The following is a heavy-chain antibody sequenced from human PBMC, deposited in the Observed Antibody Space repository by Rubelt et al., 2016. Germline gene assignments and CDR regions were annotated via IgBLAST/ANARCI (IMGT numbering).Heavy chain of an antibody. D-gene: IGHD6-19*01. Sequence: EVQLVESGGGLIQPGESLKLSCAASGFTVSSYYLSWVRQAPGKGPEWVSTIHSGGRTFYSDSVKGRFTISSDNSKNTLYLQMNSLAADDTAVYYCDVGCWGQGTLVP. J-gene: IGHJ4*02. V-gene: IGHV3-53*01. CDR1: GFTVSSYY. CDR3: DVGC. CDR2: IHSGGRT.